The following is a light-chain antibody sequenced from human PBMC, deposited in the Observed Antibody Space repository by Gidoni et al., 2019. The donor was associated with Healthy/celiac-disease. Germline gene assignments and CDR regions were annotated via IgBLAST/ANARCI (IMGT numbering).Light chain of an antibody. CDR1: ISDVGSYNL. CDR3: CSYAGSVV. V-gene: IGLV2-23*02. J-gene: IGLJ2*01. Sequence: QSALTQPASVSGSPGQSITISCTGTISDVGSYNLVSWYQQHPGKAPKLMIYEVSKRPSGVSNRFSGSKSGNTASLTISGLQAEDEADYYCCSYAGSVVFGGGTKLTVL. CDR2: EVS.